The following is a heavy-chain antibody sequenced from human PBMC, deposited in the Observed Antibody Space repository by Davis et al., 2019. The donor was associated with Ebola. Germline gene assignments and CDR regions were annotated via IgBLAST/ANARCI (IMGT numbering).Heavy chain of an antibody. CDR1: GFTVSSDY. CDR3: AARYSSFFGFDP. Sequence: GGSLRLSCVASGFTVSSDYMTWVRQAPGKGLEWVSIIYYGDSTFYTDSVKGRFTIFRDNSKNTVYLQMNSLRAEDTAVYYCAARYSSFFGFDPWGQGTLVTVSS. J-gene: IGHJ5*02. D-gene: IGHD2-15*01. CDR2: IYYGDST. V-gene: IGHV3-53*05.